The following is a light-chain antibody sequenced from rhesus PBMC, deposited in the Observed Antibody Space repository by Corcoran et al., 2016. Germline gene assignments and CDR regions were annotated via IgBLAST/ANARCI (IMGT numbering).Light chain of an antibody. V-gene: IGKV1-74*01. CDR3: QHSYVTPLT. Sequence: DIQMTQSPSSLSASVGDRVTITCRASENVNNYLHWYQQKPGKAPKLLIYAASHLQSGVPSRFSGNGSWTDYTFTISSLQPEDVATCYCQHSYVTPLTFGGGTKVGIK. CDR1: ENVNNY. CDR2: AAS. J-gene: IGKJ4*01.